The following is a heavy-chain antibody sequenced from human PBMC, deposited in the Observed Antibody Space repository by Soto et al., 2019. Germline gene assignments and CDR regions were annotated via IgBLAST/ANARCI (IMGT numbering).Heavy chain of an antibody. Sequence: PSETLSLTCAVSSGSISSSNWWSWVRQPPGKGLEWIGEIYHSGSTNYNPSLKSRVTISVDKSKNQFSLKLSSVTAADTAVYYCARYLRSIAVAKKSYFDYWGQGTLVTVSS. CDR1: SGSISSSNW. J-gene: IGHJ4*02. CDR3: ARYLRSIAVAKKSYFDY. CDR2: IYHSGST. V-gene: IGHV4-4*02. D-gene: IGHD6-19*01.